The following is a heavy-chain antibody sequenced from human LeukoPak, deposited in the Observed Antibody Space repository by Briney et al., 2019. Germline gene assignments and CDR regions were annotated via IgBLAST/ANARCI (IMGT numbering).Heavy chain of an antibody. D-gene: IGHD3-10*01. CDR2: IYYSGST. CDR1: GGSTSSYY. V-gene: IGHV4-59*01. Sequence: SETLSLTCTVSGGSTSSYYWSWIRQPPGKGLEWIGYIYYSGSTNYNPSLKSRVTISVDTSKNQFSLKLSSVTAADTAVYYCASFTMVRGPFDYWGQGTLVTISS. CDR3: ASFTMVRGPFDY. J-gene: IGHJ4*02.